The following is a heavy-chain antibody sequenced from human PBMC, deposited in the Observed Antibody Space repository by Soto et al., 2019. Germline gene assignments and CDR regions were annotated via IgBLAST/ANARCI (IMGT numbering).Heavy chain of an antibody. V-gene: IGHV4-59*01. CDR3: ARDSVGQNFDY. Sequence: SETLSLTCTVSGGSISSYYWSWIRQPPGKGLEWIGYIYYSGSTNYNPSLKSRVTISVDTSKNQFSLKLSSVTAADTAVYYCARDSVGQNFDYWGQGTLVTVSS. CDR2: IYYSGST. CDR1: GGSISSYY. J-gene: IGHJ4*02.